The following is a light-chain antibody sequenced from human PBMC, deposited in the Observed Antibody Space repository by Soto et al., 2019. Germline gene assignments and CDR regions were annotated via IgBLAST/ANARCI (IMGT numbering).Light chain of an antibody. CDR2: DAS. CDR1: QSVSSY. CDR3: QQRSNWST. Sequence: ENVLTQSPATLSLSPGERANLSCRASQSVSSYLAWYQQKPGQAPRLLIYDASNRATGIPARFSGSVSGTDFTLTISSLEPGDFAVYYCQQRSNWSTFGQGTRLEIK. J-gene: IGKJ5*01. V-gene: IGKV3-11*01.